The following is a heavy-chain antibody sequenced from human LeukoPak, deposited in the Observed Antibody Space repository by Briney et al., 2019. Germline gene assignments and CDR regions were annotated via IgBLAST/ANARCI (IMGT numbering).Heavy chain of an antibody. Sequence: ASVKVSCKVSGYTLTELSMHWVRQAPGKGLEWMGGFDPEDGETIYAQKFQGRVTMTEDTSTDTAYMELSSLRSEDTAVYYCATVLRRTYYYDSSGYYQDWGQGILVTVSS. J-gene: IGHJ4*02. V-gene: IGHV1-24*01. CDR1: GYTLTELS. D-gene: IGHD3-22*01. CDR3: ATVLRRTYYYDSSGYYQD. CDR2: FDPEDGET.